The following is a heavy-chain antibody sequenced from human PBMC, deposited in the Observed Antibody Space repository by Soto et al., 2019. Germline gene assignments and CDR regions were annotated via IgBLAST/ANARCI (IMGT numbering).Heavy chain of an antibody. Sequence: SAKGSFKPSRGTFSSYAIGWGRQAPGQGPGWMGEIIPIFSTANYPQKFQGSVTISADESTSPAHTEPSSLRSEDTAVYYCGTDTAMVNSDYRGQGTPVTVYS. CDR3: GTDTAMVNSDY. V-gene: IGHV1-69*13. CDR1: RGTFSSYA. D-gene: IGHD5-18*01. J-gene: IGHJ4*02. CDR2: IIPIFSTA.